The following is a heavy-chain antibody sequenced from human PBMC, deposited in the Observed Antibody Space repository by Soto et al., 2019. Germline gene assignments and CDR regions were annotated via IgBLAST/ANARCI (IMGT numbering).Heavy chain of an antibody. J-gene: IGHJ4*02. CDR2: IIAYNGNT. CDR1: GYTFTSYG. D-gene: IGHD3-22*01. Sequence: GASVKVSCKVSGYTFTSYGISSVRQAPGQGLEWIAWIIAYNGNTNYAQKLQCRVTMPTHTLTSTGYMELRSLRSDDTAVYYFARGSSYSSSYYYSDYRGQGTLVTVAS. V-gene: IGHV1-18*01. CDR3: ARGSSYSSSYYYSDY.